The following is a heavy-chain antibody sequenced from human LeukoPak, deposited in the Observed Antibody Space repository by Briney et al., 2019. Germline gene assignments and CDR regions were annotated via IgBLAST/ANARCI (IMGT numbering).Heavy chain of an antibody. V-gene: IGHV4-39*01. CDR1: GGSISSSSYS. CDR2: IYYSGST. Sequence: SETLSLTCTVSGGSISSSSYSWGWIRQPPGKGLEWIGSIYYSGSTYYNPSLKSRVTISVDTSKNQFSLKLSSVTAADTAVYYCARRSQRYYYDSSGYAFDIWGQGTMVTVSS. D-gene: IGHD3-22*01. J-gene: IGHJ3*02. CDR3: ARRSQRYYYDSSGYAFDI.